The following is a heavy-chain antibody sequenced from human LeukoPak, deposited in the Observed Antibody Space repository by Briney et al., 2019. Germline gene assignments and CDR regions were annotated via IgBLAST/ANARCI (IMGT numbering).Heavy chain of an antibody. CDR1: GFTFNNFG. CDR2: IGYDGSNK. V-gene: IGHV3-30*02. Sequence: PGGSLRLSCVAPGFTFNNFGMHWVRQAPGKGLEWVAFIGYDGSNKYYADSVKGRFTISRDSSTKTLSLQMNSLRAEDTAVYFCAKDRTLFGSGWYVIDYWGQGTLVTVSS. D-gene: IGHD6-19*01. CDR3: AKDRTLFGSGWYVIDY. J-gene: IGHJ4*02.